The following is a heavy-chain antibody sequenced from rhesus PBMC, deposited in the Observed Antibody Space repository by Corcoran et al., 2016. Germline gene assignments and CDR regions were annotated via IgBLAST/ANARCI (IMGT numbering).Heavy chain of an antibody. CDR1: GGSFSSYW. V-gene: IGHV4-80*01. CDR3: ARYILYSSGWSDFDY. CDR2: INGNMGKT. Sequence: QVQLQESGPGLVKPSETLSLTCAVSGGSFSSYWWSWIRHPPGKGLEWIGEINGNMGKTNYNPSPKSRVTISKDASKNQCSLKLSSVTAADTAVYYCARYILYSSGWSDFDYWGQGVLVTVSS. D-gene: IGHD6S26*01. J-gene: IGHJ4*01.